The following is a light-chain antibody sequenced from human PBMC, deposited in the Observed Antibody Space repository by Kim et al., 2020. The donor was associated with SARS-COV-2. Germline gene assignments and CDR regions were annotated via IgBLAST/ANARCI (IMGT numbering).Light chain of an antibody. CDR2: SAS. Sequence: EIVMTQSPATLSVSPGERATLSCRASQSVSSNLAWYQQKPGQAPRLLIYSASTRATSIPARFSGSGSGTEFTLTISSLQSEDFAVYYCQQYSHWPRTFGQGTKVDIK. V-gene: IGKV3-15*01. CDR1: QSVSSN. CDR3: QQYSHWPRT. J-gene: IGKJ1*01.